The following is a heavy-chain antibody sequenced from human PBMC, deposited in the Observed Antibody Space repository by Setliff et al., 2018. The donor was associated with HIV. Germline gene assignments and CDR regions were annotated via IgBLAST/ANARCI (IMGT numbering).Heavy chain of an antibody. CDR1: GGSINRGGSINSGSYY. V-gene: IGHV4-61*02. CDR2: IHISGAN. J-gene: IGHJ6*02. CDR3: ARDNAYYYGSGSHRYYAMDV. Sequence: SETLSLTCTVSGGSINRGGSINSGSYYWSWIRQHPGKGLEWIGRIHISGANNYNPSLASRLTISVDTSKNQISLKLSSVTAADTAVYYCARDNAYYYGSGSHRYYAMDVWGRGTTVTVSS. D-gene: IGHD3-10*01.